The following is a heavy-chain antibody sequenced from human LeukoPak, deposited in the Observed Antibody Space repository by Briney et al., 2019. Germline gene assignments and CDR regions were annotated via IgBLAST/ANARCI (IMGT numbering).Heavy chain of an antibody. D-gene: IGHD1-26*01. CDR2: ISRSNVYI. CDR1: GFTLSSYS. J-gene: IGHJ3*02. Sequence: KTGGSLSLSFAASGFTLSSYSMNWVGQAPAKGLDWVSSISRSNVYIYYAHSVKGRFTISRENAKNSLYLQLNSLRAEDTAVYYCARDSYLGAFNIWGQGTMVTVSS. V-gene: IGHV3-21*01. CDR3: ARDSYLGAFNI.